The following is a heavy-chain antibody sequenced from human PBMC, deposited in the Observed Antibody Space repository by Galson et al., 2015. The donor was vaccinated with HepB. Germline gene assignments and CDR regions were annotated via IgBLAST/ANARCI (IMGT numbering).Heavy chain of an antibody. J-gene: IGHJ4*02. D-gene: IGHD6-19*01. V-gene: IGHV1-46*03. CDR3: ASSSSGWYGEFDY. CDR2: INPSGGST. CDR1: GYTFTSYY. Sequence: SVKVSCKASGYTFTSYYMHWVRQAPGQGLEWMGIINPSGGSTSYAQKFQGRVTMTRDTSTSTVYMELSSLRPEDTAVYYRASSSSGWYGEFDYWGQGTLVTVSS.